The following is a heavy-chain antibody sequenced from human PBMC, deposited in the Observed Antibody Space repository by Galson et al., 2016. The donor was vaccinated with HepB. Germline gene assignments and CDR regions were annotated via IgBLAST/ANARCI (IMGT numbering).Heavy chain of an antibody. CDR2: VTYDGGHH. V-gene: IGHV3-30*03. Sequence: SLRLSCAASGFIFSTYGMHRVRQAPGKGLEWVTVVTYDGGHHWYADSVKGRLTISRENAKNSLYLQMNSLRDEDTAVYYCARDSGGLLWFGELWDYYGMDVWGQGTTVTVSS. CDR3: ARDSGGLLWFGELWDYYGMDV. D-gene: IGHD3-10*01. J-gene: IGHJ6*02. CDR1: GFIFSTYG.